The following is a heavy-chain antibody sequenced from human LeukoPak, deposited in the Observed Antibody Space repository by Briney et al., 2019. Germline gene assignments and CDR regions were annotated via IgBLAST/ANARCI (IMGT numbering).Heavy chain of an antibody. CDR1: GFTFSSYS. Sequence: GGSLRLSCAASGFTFSSYSMNWVRQAPGKGLEWVSSISSSSSYIYYADSVKGRFTISRDNAKNSLYLQMNSLRAEDTAVYYCARDRTGTTGGRTEFDYWGQGTLVTVSS. CDR3: ARDRTGTTGGRTEFDY. J-gene: IGHJ4*02. D-gene: IGHD1-1*01. V-gene: IGHV3-21*01. CDR2: ISSSSSYI.